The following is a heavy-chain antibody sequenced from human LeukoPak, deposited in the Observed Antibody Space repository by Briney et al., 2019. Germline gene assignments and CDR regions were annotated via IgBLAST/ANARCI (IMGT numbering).Heavy chain of an antibody. CDR1: GFTFSSYW. CDR3: ARVTIMVRGVIITSWFDP. CDR2: IKQDGSEK. V-gene: IGHV3-7*03. Sequence: GGSLPLSCAASGFTFSSYWMSWVRQAPGKGLEWVANIKQDGSEKYYVDSVKGRFTISRDNAKNSLYLQMNSLRAEDTAVYYCARVTIMVRGVIITSWFDPWGQGTLVTVSS. D-gene: IGHD3-10*01. J-gene: IGHJ5*02.